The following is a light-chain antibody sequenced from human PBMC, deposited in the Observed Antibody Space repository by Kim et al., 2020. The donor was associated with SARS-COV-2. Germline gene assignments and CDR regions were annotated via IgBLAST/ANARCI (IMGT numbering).Light chain of an antibody. J-gene: IGKJ4*01. V-gene: IGKV3-20*01. CDR2: GAS. Sequence: LSPGDRATLSCRASQSVSSSYLAWYQQKPGQAPRLLIYGASSRATGIPDRFSGSGSGTDFTLTISRLEPEDFAVYYCQQYGSSPLTFGGGTKLEI. CDR3: QQYGSSPLT. CDR1: QSVSSSY.